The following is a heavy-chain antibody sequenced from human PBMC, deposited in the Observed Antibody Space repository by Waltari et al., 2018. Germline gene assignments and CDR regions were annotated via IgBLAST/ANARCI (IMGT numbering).Heavy chain of an antibody. D-gene: IGHD2-15*01. CDR2: IKHRRGT. CDR3: ARVRDHCFDY. CDR1: GGSSGGHY. V-gene: IGHV4-34*01. Sequence: QVQLQQWGAVLLKPSATLSLPRAVYGGSSGGHYWSWIRQPTGKGLEWIGEIKHRRGTNYNPSLKSRVTISLDTSKNQFSLKLSSVTAADTAVYYCARVRDHCFDYWGQGTLVTVSS. J-gene: IGHJ4*02.